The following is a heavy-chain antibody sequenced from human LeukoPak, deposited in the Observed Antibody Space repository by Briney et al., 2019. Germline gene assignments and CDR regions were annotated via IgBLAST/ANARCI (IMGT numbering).Heavy chain of an antibody. J-gene: IGHJ3*02. Sequence: ASVKVSCKASGYTFNKNAINWVRQAPGQGLEWMGWINTKTGTPTYAQGFTGRFVFSLDMSVSTAHLQISSLKATDTAVYYCARRSPTADAFDIWGQGTLVTVSS. CDR3: ARRSPTADAFDI. V-gene: IGHV7-4-1*02. CDR2: INTKTGTP. CDR1: GYTFNKNA. D-gene: IGHD4-11*01.